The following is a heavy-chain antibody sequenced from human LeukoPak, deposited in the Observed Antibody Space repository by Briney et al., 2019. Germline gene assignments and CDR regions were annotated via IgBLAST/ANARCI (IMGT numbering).Heavy chain of an antibody. CDR2: INPNSGGT. CDR1: GYTFTSYG. V-gene: IGHV1-18*01. Sequence: GASVNVSCKASGYTFTSYGISWVRQAPGQGLEWMGWINPNSGGTNYAQKFQGRVTMTTDTSTSTAYMELRSLRSDDTAVYYCARGFPPRRQYDSSGYYSYYFDYWGQGTLVTVSS. CDR3: ARGFPPRRQYDSSGYYSYYFDY. J-gene: IGHJ4*02. D-gene: IGHD3-22*01.